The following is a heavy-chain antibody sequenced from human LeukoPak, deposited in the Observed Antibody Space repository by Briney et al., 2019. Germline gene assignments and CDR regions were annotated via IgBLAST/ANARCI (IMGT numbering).Heavy chain of an antibody. CDR3: ARGRSPTYYYDSSGYSFDY. CDR2: INHSGST. D-gene: IGHD3-22*01. CDR1: GGSFSGYY. V-gene: IGHV4-34*01. J-gene: IGHJ4*02. Sequence: SETLSLTCAVSGGSFSGYYWSWIRQPPGKGLEWIGEINHSGSTNYNPSLKSRVTISVDTSKNQFSLKLSSVTAADTAVYYCARGRSPTYYYDSSGYSFDYWGQGTLVTVSS.